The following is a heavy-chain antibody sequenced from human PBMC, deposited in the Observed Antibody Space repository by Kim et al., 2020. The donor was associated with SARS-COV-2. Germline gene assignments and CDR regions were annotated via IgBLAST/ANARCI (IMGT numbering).Heavy chain of an antibody. V-gene: IGHV3-23*01. Sequence: GGSLRLSCVASGFTFRSYAMTWVRQAPGKGLEWVAAINYDGDHTYYADSVKGRFTISRDNSKNTLFLQMNSLSAEDTAVYSCYHRTPITHYG. CDR1: GFTFRSYA. J-gene: IGHJ6*01. D-gene: IGHD2-15*01. CDR2: INYDGDHT. CDR3: YHRTPITHYG.